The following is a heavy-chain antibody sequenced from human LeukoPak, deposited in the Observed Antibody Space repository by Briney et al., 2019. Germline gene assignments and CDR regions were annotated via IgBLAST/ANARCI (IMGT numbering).Heavy chain of an antibody. J-gene: IGHJ4*02. CDR1: GFTFDDYA. CDR3: AKSLWVAGSDY. Sequence: GGSLRLSCAASGFTFDDYAMHWVRQAPRKGLEWVSGISWNSGSIGYADSVKGRFTISRDNAKNSLYLQMNSLRAEDTALYYCAKSLWVAGSDYWGQGTLVTVSS. CDR2: ISWNSGSI. D-gene: IGHD6-19*01. V-gene: IGHV3-9*01.